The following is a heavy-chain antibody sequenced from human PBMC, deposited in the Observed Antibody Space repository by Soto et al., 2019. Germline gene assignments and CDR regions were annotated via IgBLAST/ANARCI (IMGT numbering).Heavy chain of an antibody. CDR3: ANGKDGVCYYYGMNV. CDR1: GLTFSDSG. D-gene: IGHD1-26*01. Sequence: QVQLVESGGGVVQPGTSLRLSCVVSGLTFSDSGMHWVRQAPGKGLEWVAVISFDGSERHYRDSVKGRFSISRDNSRNTLYLQMNSLRGDDSAVYYCANGKDGVCYYYGMNVWGQGSTVTVSS. J-gene: IGHJ6*02. CDR2: ISFDGSER. V-gene: IGHV3-30*18.